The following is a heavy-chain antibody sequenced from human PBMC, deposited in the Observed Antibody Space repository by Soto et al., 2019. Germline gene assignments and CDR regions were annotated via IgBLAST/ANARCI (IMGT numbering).Heavy chain of an antibody. CDR1: GGSISGSSYY. CDR2: IYYSGST. CDR3: ARPGEVDYYGSGSYPRDYYYGMDV. Sequence: TLSLTCTVSGGSISGSSYYWGWIRQPPGKGLEWIGSIYYSGSTYYNPSLKSRVTISVDTSKNQFSLKLSSVTAADTAVYYCARPGEVDYYGSGSYPRDYYYGMDVWGQGTTVTVS. V-gene: IGHV4-39*01. J-gene: IGHJ6*02. D-gene: IGHD3-10*01.